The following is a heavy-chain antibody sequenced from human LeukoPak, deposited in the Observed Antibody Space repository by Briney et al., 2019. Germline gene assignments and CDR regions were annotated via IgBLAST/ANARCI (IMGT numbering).Heavy chain of an antibody. Sequence: GGSLRLSCAASGFTFSSYAMNRVRQAPGKGLEWVSGISDGGDNTYYADSVKGRFTISRDNSKNTMYLQMNSLRAEDTAVYYCAKSRDGYNMFYFNYWGQGALVTVSS. D-gene: IGHD5-24*01. CDR2: ISDGGDNT. CDR3: AKSRDGYNMFYFNY. V-gene: IGHV3-23*01. CDR1: GFTFSSYA. J-gene: IGHJ4*02.